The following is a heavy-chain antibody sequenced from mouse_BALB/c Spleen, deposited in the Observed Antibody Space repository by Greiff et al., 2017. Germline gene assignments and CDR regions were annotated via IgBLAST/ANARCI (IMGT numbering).Heavy chain of an antibody. D-gene: IGHD2-4*01. CDR1: GFSLTSYG. CDR3: GRSMITTPYFDV. CDR2: IWAGGST. J-gene: IGHJ1*01. Sequence: VKLMESGPGLVAPSQSLSITRTVSGFSLTSYGVHWVRQPPGKGLEWLGVIWAGGSTNYNSALMSRLSISKDNSKSQVFLKMNSLQTDDTAMYYCGRSMITTPYFDVWGAGTTVTVSS. V-gene: IGHV2-9*02.